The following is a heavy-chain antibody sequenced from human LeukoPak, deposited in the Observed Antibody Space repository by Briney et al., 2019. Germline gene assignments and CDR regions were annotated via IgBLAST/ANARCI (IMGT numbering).Heavy chain of an antibody. CDR1: GGSFSGYY. V-gene: IGHV4-34*01. CDR2: INHSGST. D-gene: IGHD3-10*01. Sequence: SETLSLTCAVYGGSFSGYYWSWIRQPPGKGLEWIGEINHSGSTDYNPSLKSRVTISVDTSKNQFSLKLSSVTAADTAVYYCARDRGDYYGPEPDDMIRWFDPWGQGTLVTVSS. J-gene: IGHJ5*02. CDR3: ARDRGDYYGPEPDDMIRWFDP.